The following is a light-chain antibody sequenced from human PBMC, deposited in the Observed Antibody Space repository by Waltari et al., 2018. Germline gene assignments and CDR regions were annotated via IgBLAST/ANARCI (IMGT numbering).Light chain of an antibody. Sequence: QSVLTQPHPASGPPGQRVSISCSGSSPNIGRNDVNRYQQFPGTSPKLLIYSNNQRPSGVPDRFSGSKSGTSASLAISGLQSEDEADYYCAAWDDSLNGRVFGTGTKVTVL. V-gene: IGLV1-44*01. CDR1: SPNIGRND. CDR3: AAWDDSLNGRV. J-gene: IGLJ1*01. CDR2: SNN.